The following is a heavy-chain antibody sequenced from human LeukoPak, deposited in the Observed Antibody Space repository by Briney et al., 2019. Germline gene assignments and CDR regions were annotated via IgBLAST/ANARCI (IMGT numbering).Heavy chain of an antibody. CDR3: ARGYCTGGSCHTFDC. CDR1: GYTFTTYS. V-gene: IGHV7-4-1*02. CDR2: INTDTGNP. D-gene: IGHD2-15*01. Sequence: ASVKVSCKASGYTFTTYSMNWVRPAPGQGLEWMGWINTDTGNPTYAQGFTGRFVFSLDTSVSTSYLQINSLKAEDTAVYYCARGYCTGGSCHTFDCWGQGTLVTVSS. J-gene: IGHJ4*02.